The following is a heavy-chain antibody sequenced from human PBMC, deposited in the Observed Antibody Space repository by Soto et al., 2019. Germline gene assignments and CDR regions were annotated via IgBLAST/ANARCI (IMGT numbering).Heavy chain of an antibody. CDR2: ISYDGSNK. J-gene: IGHJ4*02. Sequence: QVQLVESGGGVVQPGRSLRLSCAASGFTFSSYGMHWVRQAPGKGLEWVAVISYDGSNKYYADSVKGRFTISRDNSKNTLYLQMNSLRAEDTAVYYCAKDKGIYCGGDCYSYYFDYWGQGTLVTVSS. V-gene: IGHV3-30*18. CDR3: AKDKGIYCGGDCYSYYFDY. D-gene: IGHD2-21*02. CDR1: GFTFSSYG.